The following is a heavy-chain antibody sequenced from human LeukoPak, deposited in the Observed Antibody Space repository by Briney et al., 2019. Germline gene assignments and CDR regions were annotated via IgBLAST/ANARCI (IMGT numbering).Heavy chain of an antibody. CDR3: AKDVDAPMATPVY. CDR2: IRYYGSNK. D-gene: IGHD5-18*01. V-gene: IGHV3-30*02. Sequence: AFIRYYGSNKYYADSVKGRFTISRDNSKNTLYLQMNSLRAEDTAVYYCAKDVDAPMATPVYWGQGTLVTVSS. J-gene: IGHJ4*02.